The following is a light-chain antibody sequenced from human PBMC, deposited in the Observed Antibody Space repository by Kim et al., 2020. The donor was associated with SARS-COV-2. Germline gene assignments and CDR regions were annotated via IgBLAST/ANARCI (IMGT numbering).Light chain of an antibody. Sequence: QSALTRPASVSGSPGQSITISCTGTSSDIGTYNYVSWYQQRPDTAPKLMISDVTKRPSGVSSRFSGSKSGNTASLTISGLQAEDEAHYYCTSFTSTSTWVFGGGTQLTVL. CDR1: SSDIGTYNY. CDR2: DVT. V-gene: IGLV2-14*01. CDR3: TSFTSTSTWV. J-gene: IGLJ3*02.